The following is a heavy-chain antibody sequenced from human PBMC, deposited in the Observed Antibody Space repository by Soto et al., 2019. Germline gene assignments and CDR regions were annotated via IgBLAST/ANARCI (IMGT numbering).Heavy chain of an antibody. V-gene: IGHV3-23*01. J-gene: IGHJ4*02. CDR1: VFTFSSYA. CDR2: ISGSGGNT. CDR3: AKVAPYCSSTTCYIDY. Sequence: PGGSLRLSCAASVFTFSSYAMSLVRQSPGKGLEWVSTISGSGGNTHYADSVKGRFTISRDNSKNTVYMKMNSLRAEETAVYYCAKVAPYCSSTTCYIDYWGQGTMVTVSS. D-gene: IGHD2-2*01.